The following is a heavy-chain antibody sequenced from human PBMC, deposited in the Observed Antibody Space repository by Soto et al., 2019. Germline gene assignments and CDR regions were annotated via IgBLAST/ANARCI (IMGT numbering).Heavy chain of an antibody. D-gene: IGHD6-13*01. CDR2: INSDGSST. Sequence: GGSLRLSCAACGFTFSSYWMHWVRQAPGKGLVWVSRINSDGSSTSYADSVKGRFTISRDNAKDTLYPQMNSLRAEDAAVYWCERDLPYSSRLYYYYGMDGAGQG. CDR1: GFTFSSYW. J-gene: IGHJ6*02. V-gene: IGHV3-74*01. CDR3: ERDLPYSSRLYYYYGMDG.